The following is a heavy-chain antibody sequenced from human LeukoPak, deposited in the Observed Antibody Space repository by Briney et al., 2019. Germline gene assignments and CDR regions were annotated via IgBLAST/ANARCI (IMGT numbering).Heavy chain of an antibody. CDR3: ARDREGTTVTIGAFDI. D-gene: IGHD4-11*01. J-gene: IGHJ3*02. Sequence: GGSRRLSCAASGFTVSSNYMSWVRQAPGKGLEWVSVIYSGGSTYYADSVKGRFTISRDNSKNTLYLQMNSLRAEDTAVYYCARDREGTTVTIGAFDIRGQGTMVTVSS. CDR2: IYSGGST. CDR1: GFTVSSNY. V-gene: IGHV3-53*01.